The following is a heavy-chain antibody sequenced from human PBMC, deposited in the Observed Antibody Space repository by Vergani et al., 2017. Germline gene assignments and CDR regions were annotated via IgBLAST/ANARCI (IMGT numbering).Heavy chain of an antibody. CDR1: GFTFSSYS. V-gene: IGHV3-21*01. CDR3: AKVGRWGGDYEGFDY. CDR2: ISSSSSYI. J-gene: IGHJ4*02. D-gene: IGHD4-17*01. Sequence: EVQLVESGGGLVKPGGSLRLSCAVSGFTFSSYSMNWVRQAPGKGLEWVSSISSSSSYIYYADSVKGRFTSSRDNAKNSLYLQMNSLRAEATAVYYCAKVGRWGGDYEGFDYWGQGTLVTVSS.